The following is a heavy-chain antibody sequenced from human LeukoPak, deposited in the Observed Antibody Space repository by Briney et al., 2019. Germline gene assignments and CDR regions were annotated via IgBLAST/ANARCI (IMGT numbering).Heavy chain of an antibody. V-gene: IGHV3-7*01. D-gene: IGHD6-13*01. CDR2: IKQDGSEE. CDR1: GFTFSSYW. J-gene: IGHJ6*03. Sequence: GGSLRLSCAVSGFTFSSYWMSWVRQAPGKGLEWVANIKQDGSEEYYADSAKGGVTIPRDNAKKSMYLQMNSLRAEDAAVYFCARDDLQLVRRLGGTTEYYYYYYMDVWGKGTTVTVSS. CDR3: ARDDLQLVRRLGGTTEYYYYYYMDV.